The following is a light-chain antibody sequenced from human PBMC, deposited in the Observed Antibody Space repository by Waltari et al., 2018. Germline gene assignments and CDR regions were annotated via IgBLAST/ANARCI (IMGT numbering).Light chain of an antibody. V-gene: IGKV4-1*01. Sequence: DIVMTQSPESLAVSLGESATINCKSSESVLYSSNNKNHLAWYQQKPGQPPKLLLYWASTRESGVPDRFSGSGSETDFTLTVTSLQAEDAAVYYCQQYYSTPLTFGGGTRVEI. J-gene: IGKJ4*01. CDR2: WAS. CDR1: ESVLYSSNNKNH. CDR3: QQYYSTPLT.